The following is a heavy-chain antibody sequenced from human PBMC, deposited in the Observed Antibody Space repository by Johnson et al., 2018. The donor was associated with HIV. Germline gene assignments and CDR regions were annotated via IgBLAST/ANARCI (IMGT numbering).Heavy chain of an antibody. J-gene: IGHJ3*02. CDR1: GFTFSSHD. D-gene: IGHD4-17*01. V-gene: IGHV3-66*01. CDR2: IYSGGST. CDR3: ARGGYGEVFDI. Sequence: EVQLVESGGGVVQPGRSLRVSCGASGFTFSSHDMHWVRQAPGKGLEWVAVIYSGGSTYYADSVKGRYTISRDNSKNSLYLQMNSLRTDHTAVYYCARGGYGEVFDIWGQGTMVIVSS.